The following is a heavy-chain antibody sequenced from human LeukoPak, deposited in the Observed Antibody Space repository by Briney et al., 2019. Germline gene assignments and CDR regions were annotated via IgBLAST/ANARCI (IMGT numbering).Heavy chain of an antibody. CDR3: ARGSKYSSSWYVDY. CDR2: MNSDGSST. CDR1: AFTFSSYW. D-gene: IGHD6-13*01. Sequence: GGSLRLSCAASAFTFSSYWMHWARQAPGKGPVWVSSMNSDGSSTTYADSVKGRFTISRDNAKDTLYLQMNSLRVEDTAVYYCARGSKYSSSWYVDYWGQGTLVTVSS. J-gene: IGHJ4*02. V-gene: IGHV3-74*01.